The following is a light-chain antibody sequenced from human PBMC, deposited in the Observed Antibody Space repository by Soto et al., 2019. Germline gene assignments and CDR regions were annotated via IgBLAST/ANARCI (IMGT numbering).Light chain of an antibody. Sequence: EIVMTQSPATLSVSPGERATLSCRASQSLSSNLAWYQQKPGQAPRXLIYGASSRATGVPARFSGSGSGTELTITISSLQSEDFEVYDGQQYNNWPDTFGQGTRLEIK. V-gene: IGKV3-15*01. CDR3: QQYNNWPDT. J-gene: IGKJ5*01. CDR1: QSLSSN. CDR2: GAS.